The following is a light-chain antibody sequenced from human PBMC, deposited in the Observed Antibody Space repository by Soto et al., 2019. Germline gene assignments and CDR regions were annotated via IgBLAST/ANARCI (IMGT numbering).Light chain of an antibody. Sequence: EIVLTQSPATLSLSPGNRATLSCRASQSVSGYLAWYQQKPGQAPMLLIYDASNRATGIPARFSGSGSGTDCTLTIASLEPEDFAVDYCQQRSNWPSTFGGGTKVEI. CDR2: DAS. CDR1: QSVSGY. V-gene: IGKV3-11*01. CDR3: QQRSNWPST. J-gene: IGKJ4*01.